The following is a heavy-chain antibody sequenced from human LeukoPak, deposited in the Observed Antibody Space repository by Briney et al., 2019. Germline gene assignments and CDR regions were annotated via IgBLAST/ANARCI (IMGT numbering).Heavy chain of an antibody. CDR2: IDSDGSGT. D-gene: IGHD6-13*01. J-gene: IGHJ4*02. CDR1: GFTFSSNW. CDR3: ARAVTAAGTLDY. Sequence: GGSLRLSCAASGFTFSSNWMHWVRQAPGKGLVWVSRIDSDGSGTGYADSEKGRFTISRDNAKNTLYLQMNSLRAEDTAVYYCARAVTAAGTLDYCGQGNLVTVSS. V-gene: IGHV3-74*01.